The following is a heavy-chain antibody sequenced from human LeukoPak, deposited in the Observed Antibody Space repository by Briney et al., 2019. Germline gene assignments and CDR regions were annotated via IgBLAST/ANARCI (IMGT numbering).Heavy chain of an antibody. CDR3: AKDPAARPLRLITDDAFDI. V-gene: IGHV3-7*01. D-gene: IGHD3-16*01. CDR1: GFTFSSYA. CDR2: IKQDGSEK. Sequence: GGSLRLSCAASGFTFSSYAMSWVRQAPGKGLEWVANIKQDGSEKNYVDSVKGRFTISRDNSKNTLYLQMNSLRPEDTAVYYCAKDPAARPLRLITDDAFDIWGQGTMVTVSS. J-gene: IGHJ3*02.